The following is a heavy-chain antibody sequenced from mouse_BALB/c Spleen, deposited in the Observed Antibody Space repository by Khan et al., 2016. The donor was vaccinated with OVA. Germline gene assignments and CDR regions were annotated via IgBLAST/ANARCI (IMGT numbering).Heavy chain of an antibody. CDR3: TRPHYYGSNYYFDY. Sequence: VELVEAGGGLVKPGGSLKLSCAASGFAFSSYDMSWVRQTPEKRLEWVAFIRIGGGTTYYPDTVKGRFTISRDNAKNTLYLQMNSLKSEDTAMYYCTRPHYYGSNYYFDYWGQGTTLTVSS. CDR2: IRIGGGTT. D-gene: IGHD1-1*01. CDR1: GFAFSSYD. J-gene: IGHJ2*01. V-gene: IGHV5-12-1*01.